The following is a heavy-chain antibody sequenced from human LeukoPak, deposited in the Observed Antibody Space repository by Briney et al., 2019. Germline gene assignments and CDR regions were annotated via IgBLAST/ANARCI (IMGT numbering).Heavy chain of an antibody. CDR1: GYSFGNRW. CDR3: AGQSGSYYYYYMDV. D-gene: IGHD3-10*01. Sequence: GESLKISCKGSGYSFGNRWISWVRQMPGKGLEWMGIIYPGDSDTRYSPSFQGQVTISADKSISTAYLQWSSLKASDTAMYYCAGQSGSYYYYYMDVWGKGTTVTVSS. V-gene: IGHV5-51*01. CDR2: IYPGDSDT. J-gene: IGHJ6*03.